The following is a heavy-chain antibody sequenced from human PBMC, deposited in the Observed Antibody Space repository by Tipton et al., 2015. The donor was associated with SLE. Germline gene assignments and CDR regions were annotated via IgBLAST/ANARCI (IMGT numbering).Heavy chain of an antibody. D-gene: IGHD5-24*01. V-gene: IGHV4-59*01. CDR3: ARGRNYGYQYYFDS. CDR2: IYYSGST. Sequence: TLSLTCAVYGGSFSGYYWSWIRQPPGKGLEWIGYIYYSGSTNYNPPLKSRVTISLHTSTNRFSLELSSVTAADTAVYYCARGRNYGYQYYFDSWGQGSLVTVSS. J-gene: IGHJ4*02. CDR1: GGSFSGYY.